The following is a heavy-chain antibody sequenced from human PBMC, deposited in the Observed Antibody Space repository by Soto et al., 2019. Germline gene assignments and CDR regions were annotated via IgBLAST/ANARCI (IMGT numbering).Heavy chain of an antibody. J-gene: IGHJ4*02. Sequence: TSETLSLTCAVYGGSFSCYYWSWIRQPPGKGLEWIGEINHSGSTNYNPSLKSRVTISVDTSKNQFSLKLSSVTAADTAVYYCARGQGDYWGQGTLVTVSS. CDR3: ARGQGDY. V-gene: IGHV4-34*01. CDR1: GGSFSCYY. CDR2: INHSGST.